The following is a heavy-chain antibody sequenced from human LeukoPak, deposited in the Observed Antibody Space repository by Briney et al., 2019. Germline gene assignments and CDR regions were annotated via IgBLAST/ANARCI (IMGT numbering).Heavy chain of an antibody. Sequence: ASVKVSCKASGYTFTCYYLHWVRQAPGQGLEWRGWINPNSGGTNYAQKFQGRVTMTRDTSISTAYMELSRLSSDDTAVYYCARVPWFGDAGAFDIWGQGTMVTVSS. CDR1: GYTFTCYY. CDR3: ARVPWFGDAGAFDI. J-gene: IGHJ3*02. V-gene: IGHV1-2*02. CDR2: INPNSGGT. D-gene: IGHD3-10*01.